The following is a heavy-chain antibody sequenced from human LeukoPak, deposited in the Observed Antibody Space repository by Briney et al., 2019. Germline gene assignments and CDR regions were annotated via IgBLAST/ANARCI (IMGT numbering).Heavy chain of an antibody. Sequence: PSETLSLTCAVYGGSFSGYYWSWIRQPPGKGLEWIGEINHSGSTNYNPSLKSRVTISVDTSKNQFSLKLSSVTAADTAVYYCARSRRAGYSSGWYFPQYYYYMDVWGKGTTVTISS. V-gene: IGHV4-34*01. J-gene: IGHJ6*03. CDR2: INHSGST. D-gene: IGHD6-19*01. CDR3: ARSRRAGYSSGWYFPQYYYYMDV. CDR1: GGSFSGYY.